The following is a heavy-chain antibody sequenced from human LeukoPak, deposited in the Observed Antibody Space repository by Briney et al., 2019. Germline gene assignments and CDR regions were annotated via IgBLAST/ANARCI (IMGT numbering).Heavy chain of an antibody. CDR3: ARGDNFYFDY. CDR2: IYYSGST. D-gene: IGHD1-1*01. Sequence: SEPLSLTCTVSGGSISSGGYYWSWIRQHPGKGLEWIGYIYYSGSTYYNPSLKSRVTISVDTSKNQFSLKLSSVTAADTAVYYCARGDNFYFDYWGQGTLVTVSS. CDR1: GGSISSGGYY. J-gene: IGHJ4*02. V-gene: IGHV4-31*03.